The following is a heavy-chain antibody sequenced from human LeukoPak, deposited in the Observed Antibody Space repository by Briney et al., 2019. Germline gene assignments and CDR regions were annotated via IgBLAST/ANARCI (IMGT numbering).Heavy chain of an antibody. Sequence: GSLRLSCAASGFTFSSYWMHWVRQAPGKGLEWVTIISDDGSDKYYADSVKGRFTISRDNSKNTVYLHMNSLRDDDTAVYYCARDGYYYDSSLDSWGQGTLVTVSS. CDR2: ISDDGSDK. D-gene: IGHD3-22*01. J-gene: IGHJ4*02. CDR1: GFTFSSYW. CDR3: ARDGYYYDSSLDS. V-gene: IGHV3-30*03.